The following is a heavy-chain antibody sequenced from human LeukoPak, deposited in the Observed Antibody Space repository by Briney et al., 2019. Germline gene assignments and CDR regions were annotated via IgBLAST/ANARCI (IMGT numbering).Heavy chain of an antibody. CDR2: INSDGSST. CDR3: ARHGELWSLDY. Sequence: GGSLRLSCAASGFIFSSYWMHWVRQAPGKGLVWVSRINSDGSSTSYADSVKGRFTISRDNAKNTLYLQMNSLRAEDTAVYYCARHGELWSLDYWGQGTLVTVSS. V-gene: IGHV3-74*01. J-gene: IGHJ4*02. D-gene: IGHD5-18*01. CDR1: GFIFSSYW.